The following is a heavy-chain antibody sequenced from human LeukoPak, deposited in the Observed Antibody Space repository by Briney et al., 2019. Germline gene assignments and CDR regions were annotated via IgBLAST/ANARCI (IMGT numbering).Heavy chain of an antibody. CDR1: GFTFDDYA. D-gene: IGHD3-22*01. CDR3: AKEHTYYYDSSGYSYFDY. J-gene: IGHJ4*02. V-gene: IGHV3-9*03. CDR2: TSWNSGSI. Sequence: GGSLRLSCAASGFTFDDYAMHWVRQAPGKGLEWVSGTSWNSGSIGYADSVKGRFTISRDNAKNSLYLQMNSLRAEDMALYYCAKEHTYYYDSSGYSYFDYWGQGTLVTVSS.